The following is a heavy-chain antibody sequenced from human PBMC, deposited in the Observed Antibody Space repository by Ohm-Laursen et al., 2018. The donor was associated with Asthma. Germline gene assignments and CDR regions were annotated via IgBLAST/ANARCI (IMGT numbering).Heavy chain of an antibody. CDR3: ARRDFSGGDPSAAFDI. V-gene: IGHV3-30-3*01. Sequence: SLRLSCTASGFTFTSYDMYWVRQAPGKGLEWVSIITSDGSWTSYADSVKGRFTISRDNSKNTLYMQMNSLRAEDTAVYYCARRDFSGGDPSAAFDIWGQGTMVTVSS. CDR1: GFTFTSYD. J-gene: IGHJ3*02. CDR2: ITSDGSWT. D-gene: IGHD2-21*02.